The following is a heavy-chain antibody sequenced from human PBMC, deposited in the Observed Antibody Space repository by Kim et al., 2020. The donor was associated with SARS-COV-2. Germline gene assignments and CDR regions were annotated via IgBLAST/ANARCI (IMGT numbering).Heavy chain of an antibody. CDR3: ARDAGATGFFDY. CDR2: ISYDGSNK. J-gene: IGHJ4*01. D-gene: IGHD5-12*01. CDR1: GFTFSSYA. Sequence: GGSLRLSCAASGFTFSSYAMHWVRQAPGKGLEWVAVISYDGSNKYYADSVKGRFTISRDNSKNTLYLQMNSLRAEDTAVYYCARDAGATGFFDYWGHGTL. V-gene: IGHV3-30*04.